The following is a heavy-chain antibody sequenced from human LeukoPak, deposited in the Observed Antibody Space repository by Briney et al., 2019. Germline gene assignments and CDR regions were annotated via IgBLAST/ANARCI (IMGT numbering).Heavy chain of an antibody. J-gene: IGHJ4*02. CDR3: AKGFWPNYYGSGSYYIAFDY. D-gene: IGHD3-10*01. CDR2: ISGSGGST. Sequence: GGSLRLSCAASGFTFSSYAVSWVRQAPGKGLEWVSAISGSGGSTYYADSVKGRFTISRDNSKDTLYLQMNSLRAEDTAVYYCAKGFWPNYYGSGSYYIAFDYWGQGTLVTVSS. V-gene: IGHV3-23*01. CDR1: GFTFSSYA.